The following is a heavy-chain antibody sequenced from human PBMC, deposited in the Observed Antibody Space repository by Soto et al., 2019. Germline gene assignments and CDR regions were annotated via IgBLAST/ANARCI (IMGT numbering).Heavy chain of an antibody. CDR3: ARGQYDFWSGYSYYFDY. V-gene: IGHV4-34*01. CDR2: INHSGST. J-gene: IGHJ4*02. CDR1: GGSFSGYY. Sequence: SETLSLTCAVYGGSFSGYYWSWIRQPPGKGLEWIGEINHSGSTNYNPSLKSRVTISVDTSKNQFSLKLSSVTAADTAVYYCARGQYDFWSGYSYYFDYWGQGTLVTVSS. D-gene: IGHD3-3*01.